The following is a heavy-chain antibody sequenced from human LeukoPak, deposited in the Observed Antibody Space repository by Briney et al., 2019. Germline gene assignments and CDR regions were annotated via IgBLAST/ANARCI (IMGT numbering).Heavy chain of an antibody. Sequence: GGSLRLSCAASGFTVSSNYMSWVRLAPGKGLEWVSVIYSDGSTYYADSVKGRFTISRDNSKNTLFLQMDSLRAEDTAVYYCAREDCSGGSCYEYYSDYWGREPWSPSPQ. CDR1: GFTVSSNY. CDR3: AREDCSGGSCYEYYSDY. V-gene: IGHV3-66*01. CDR2: IYSDGST. J-gene: IGHJ4*02. D-gene: IGHD2-15*01.